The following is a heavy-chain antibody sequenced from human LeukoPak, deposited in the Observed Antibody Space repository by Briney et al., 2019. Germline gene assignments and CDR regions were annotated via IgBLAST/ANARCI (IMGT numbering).Heavy chain of an antibody. Sequence: SETLSLTCTGSGGSISSYYWSWLRQPPGKGLEWIGYIYYSGSTNYNPSLMSRVTISVDTSKNQFSLKLSSVPAADTAVYYCARVFKMAGYFDYWGQGTLVTVSS. D-gene: IGHD6-19*01. CDR3: ARVFKMAGYFDY. CDR2: IYYSGST. J-gene: IGHJ4*02. CDR1: GGSISSYY. V-gene: IGHV4-59*01.